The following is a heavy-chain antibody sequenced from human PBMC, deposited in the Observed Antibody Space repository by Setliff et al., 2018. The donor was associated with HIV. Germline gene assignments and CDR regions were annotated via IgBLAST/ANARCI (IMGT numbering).Heavy chain of an antibody. J-gene: IGHJ4*02. CDR2: INYDDNYE. CDR3: ANMQWASNAWYSFDY. V-gene: IGHV3-30*02. Sequence: GGSLRLSCAASGFTFSAHGMHWVRQAPGKGLEWVTFINYDDNYEYYADSVKGRFTISRDNSKSTVDLQMTSLTAEDTAVYYCANMQWASNAWYSFDYWGQGALVTVSS. D-gene: IGHD6-19*01. CDR1: GFTFSAHG.